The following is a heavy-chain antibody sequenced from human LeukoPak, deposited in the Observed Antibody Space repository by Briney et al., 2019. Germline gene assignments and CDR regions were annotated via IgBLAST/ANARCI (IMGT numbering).Heavy chain of an antibody. D-gene: IGHD3-10*01. CDR3: ARDHPFSGTPRN. CDR2: IYYTGST. CDR1: GGSINGYY. V-gene: IGHV4-59*13. Sequence: SETLSLTCTVSGGSINGYYWSWIRQSPGKGLESLGYIYYTGSTNYNPSLKSRVTISVDTSKNQFSLKLSSVTAADTAVYYCARDHPFSGTPRNWGQGTLVTVSS. J-gene: IGHJ4*02.